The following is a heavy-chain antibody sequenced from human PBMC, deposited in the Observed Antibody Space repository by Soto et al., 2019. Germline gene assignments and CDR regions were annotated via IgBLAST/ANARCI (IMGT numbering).Heavy chain of an antibody. Sequence: PGESLKISCQASGYSFTTYWIGWVRQMPGKGLEGMVIIYPGDSDTRYSPSFQGQVTISADKSINTTYLQWSSLKASDTAIYYCARQAAAGKYYYAMDVWGQGTTVTVSS. J-gene: IGHJ6*02. CDR2: IYPGDSDT. CDR3: ARQAAAGKYYYAMDV. V-gene: IGHV5-51*01. D-gene: IGHD6-13*01. CDR1: GYSFTTYW.